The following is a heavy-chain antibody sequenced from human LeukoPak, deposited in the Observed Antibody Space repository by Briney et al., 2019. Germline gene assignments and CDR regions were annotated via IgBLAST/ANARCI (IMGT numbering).Heavy chain of an antibody. CDR2: INIGGTNT. CDR3: ATDGAGFDT. Sequence: GGSLRLSCAASGFTVSSNYMSWARQAPGKGLEWLSYINIGGTNTHYADSVKGRFTISRDNAKKSLYLEMNNLRAEDTAVYYCATDGAGFDTWGQGVLVTVSS. CDR1: GFTVSSNY. V-gene: IGHV3-11*01. J-gene: IGHJ5*02.